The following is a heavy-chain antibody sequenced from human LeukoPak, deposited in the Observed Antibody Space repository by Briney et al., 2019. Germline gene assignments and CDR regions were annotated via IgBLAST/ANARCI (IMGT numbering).Heavy chain of an antibody. CDR1: GYSISSGYY. Sequence: SETLSLTCTVSGYSISSGYYWGWIRQPPGKGLEWIGSIYHSGGTYYNPSLKSRVTISVDTSKNQFSLKLSSVTAADTAVYYCAGNYYASEVGFDYWGQGTLVTVSS. J-gene: IGHJ4*02. D-gene: IGHD3-10*01. CDR2: IYHSGGT. V-gene: IGHV4-38-2*02. CDR3: AGNYYASEVGFDY.